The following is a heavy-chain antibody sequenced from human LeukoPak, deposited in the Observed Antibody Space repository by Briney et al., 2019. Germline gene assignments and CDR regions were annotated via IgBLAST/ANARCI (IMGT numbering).Heavy chain of an antibody. V-gene: IGHV4-34*01. J-gene: IGHJ1*01. Sequence: PSETLSLTCAVYGGSFSGYYWSWIRQPPGKGLEWIGEINHSGNTNSNPSLKSRVTISVDTSKNQFSLKLSSVTAADTAMYYCARRLLGYCSGGSCYSGYFQHWGQGTLVTVSS. CDR1: GGSFSGYY. CDR3: ARRLLGYCSGGSCYSGYFQH. CDR2: INHSGNT. D-gene: IGHD2-15*01.